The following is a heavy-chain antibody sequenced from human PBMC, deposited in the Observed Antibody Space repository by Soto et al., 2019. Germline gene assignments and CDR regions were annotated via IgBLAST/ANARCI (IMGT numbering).Heavy chain of an antibody. CDR1: GGSVSSGSYY. D-gene: IGHD4-4*01. CDR2: ISYSGST. CDR3: ARDQGVTRDLYYYPMGV. V-gene: IGHV4-61*01. Sequence: PSETLSLTCSVSGGSVSSGSYYWSWIRQPPGKGLEWIGYISYSGSTKYNPSHKNRFTISLDTSQNLFSLKLRSVTAADTAIYYCARDQGVTRDLYYYPMGVWGQGTTVTVSS. J-gene: IGHJ6*02.